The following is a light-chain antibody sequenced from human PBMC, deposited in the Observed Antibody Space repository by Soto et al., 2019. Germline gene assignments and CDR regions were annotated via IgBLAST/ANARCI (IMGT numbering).Light chain of an antibody. CDR3: VLYLPSGIWV. J-gene: IGLJ2*01. Sequence: QTVVTQEPSFSVSPGGTVTLTCGLSSGSVSTSYYPSWYQQTPGQAPRTLIYSTNTRPSGVPDRFSGSILGNKAALTITGAQADDESDYYCVLYLPSGIWVFGGGTKVTVL. CDR2: STN. CDR1: SGSVSTSYY. V-gene: IGLV8-61*01.